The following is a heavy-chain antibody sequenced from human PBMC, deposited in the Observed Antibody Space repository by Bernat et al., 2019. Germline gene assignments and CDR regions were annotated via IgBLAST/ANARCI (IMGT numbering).Heavy chain of an antibody. D-gene: IGHD2-15*01. CDR1: GYTFTGYY. Sequence: QVQLVQSGAEVKKPGASVKVSCKASGYTFTGYYMHWVRQAPGQGLEWMGWINPNSGGTNYDKKLQGRVTMTRDTSNSTAYMERSRLGSDETAVYYCARELGYCSGGSCSGGRIIKNYFDYWGQGTLVTVSS. CDR2: INPNSGGT. J-gene: IGHJ4*02. V-gene: IGHV1-2*02. CDR3: ARELGYCSGGSCSGGRIIKNYFDY.